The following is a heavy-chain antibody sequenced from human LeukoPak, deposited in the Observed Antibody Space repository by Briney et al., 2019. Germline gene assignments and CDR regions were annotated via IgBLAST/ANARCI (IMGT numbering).Heavy chain of an antibody. CDR2: INPSGGST. CDR1: GYTFTSYY. V-gene: IGHV1-46*01. Sequence: EASVTVSCKASGYTFTSYYMHWVRQAPGQGLEWMGIINPSGGSTSYAQKFQGRVTMTRDTSTSTVYMELSSLRSEDTAVYYCARWAPNRFLEWSFDYWGQGTLVTVSS. CDR3: ARWAPNRFLEWSFDY. D-gene: IGHD3-3*01. J-gene: IGHJ4*02.